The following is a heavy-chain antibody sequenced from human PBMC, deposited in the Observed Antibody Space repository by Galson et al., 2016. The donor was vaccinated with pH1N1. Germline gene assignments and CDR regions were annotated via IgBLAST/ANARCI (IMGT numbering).Heavy chain of an antibody. D-gene: IGHD4-17*01. J-gene: IGHJ3*02. Sequence: PALVKPTQTLTLTCTFSGFSLSTSGVGVGWIRQPPGKALEWLAVIYWNEDKRYSPSLKSRLTITKDTSINQVVLTMTNMDPVDAATYYCARSLYGDYVSNAFDIGGQGTMVTVSS. CDR3: ARSLYGDYVSNAFDI. CDR1: GFSLSTSGVG. CDR2: IYWNEDK. V-gene: IGHV2-5*01.